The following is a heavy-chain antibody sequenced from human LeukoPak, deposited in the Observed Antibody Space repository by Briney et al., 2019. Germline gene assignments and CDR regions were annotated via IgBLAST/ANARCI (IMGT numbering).Heavy chain of an antibody. CDR1: GGTFSSYA. V-gene: IGHV1-69*04. Sequence: GASVKVSCKASGGTFSSYAISWVRQAPGQGLEWMGRIIPIFGIANYAQKFQGRVTITADKSTSTAYMELSSLRSEDTAAYYCATPSPEMATIIGLGVYYYGTDVWGQGTTVTVSS. J-gene: IGHJ6*02. CDR2: IIPIFGIA. CDR3: ATPSPEMATIIGLGVYYYGTDV. D-gene: IGHD5-24*01.